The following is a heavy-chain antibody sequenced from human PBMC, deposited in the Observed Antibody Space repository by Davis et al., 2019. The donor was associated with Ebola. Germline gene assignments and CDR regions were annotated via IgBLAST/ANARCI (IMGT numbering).Heavy chain of an antibody. CDR2: IRSKANSYAT. J-gene: IGHJ4*02. Sequence: GESLKISCAASGFTFSGPAMHWVRQASGKGLEWVGRIRSKANSYATAYAASVKGRFTISRDDSKNTAYLQMNSLKTEDTAVYYCTMYSSSWYGGDYWGQGTLVTVSS. CDR3: TMYSSSWYGGDY. D-gene: IGHD6-13*01. CDR1: GFTFSGPA. V-gene: IGHV3-73*01.